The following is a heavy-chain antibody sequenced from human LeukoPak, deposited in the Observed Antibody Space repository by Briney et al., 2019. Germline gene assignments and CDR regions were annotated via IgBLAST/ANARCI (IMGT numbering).Heavy chain of an antibody. J-gene: IGHJ1*01. CDR1: GGSISSGGYY. CDR3: ALGYCGGGSCYAREYFQH. V-gene: IGHV4-31*03. CDR2: IYYSGST. Sequence: SQTLSLTCTVSGGSISSGGYYWPWIRQHPGKGLEWIGYIYYSGSTYNNQSLKRRVTIAVDTSKTQFSLSLSSVTAADTAVYYGALGYCGGGSCYAREYFQHWGQGTLVTVS. D-gene: IGHD2-15*01.